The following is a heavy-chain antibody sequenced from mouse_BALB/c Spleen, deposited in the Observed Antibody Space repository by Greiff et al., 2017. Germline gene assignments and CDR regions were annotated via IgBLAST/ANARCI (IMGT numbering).Heavy chain of an antibody. CDR2: IDPANGNT. V-gene: IGHV14-3*02. Sequence: VQLKESGAELVKPGASVKLSCTASGFNIKDTYMHWVKQRPEQGLEWIGRIDPANGNTKYDPKFQGKATITADTSSNTAYLQLSSLTSEDTAVYYCARDYDYDGWYFDVWGAGTTVTVSS. CDR1: GFNIKDTY. D-gene: IGHD2-4*01. CDR3: ARDYDYDGWYFDV. J-gene: IGHJ1*01.